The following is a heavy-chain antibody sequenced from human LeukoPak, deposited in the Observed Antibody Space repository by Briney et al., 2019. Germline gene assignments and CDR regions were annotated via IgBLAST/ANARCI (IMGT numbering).Heavy chain of an antibody. CDR3: AKAWGGTSRNYFDS. D-gene: IGHD1/OR15-1a*01. J-gene: IGHJ4*02. V-gene: IGHV3-23*01. CDR2: VSGGGSST. CDR1: GFTFSNYA. Sequence: GGSLRLSCVASGFTFSNYAMNWVRQAPGKGLEWVSGVSGGGSSTYYADSVRGRFTISRDNSKNTLILQMSSLRAEDTAIYYCAKAWGGTSRNYFDSWGQGTLVTVSS.